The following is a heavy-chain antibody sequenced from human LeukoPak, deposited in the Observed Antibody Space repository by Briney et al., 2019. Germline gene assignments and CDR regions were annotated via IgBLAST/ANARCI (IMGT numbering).Heavy chain of an antibody. CDR1: GGSFSGYC. CDR2: INHSGSM. J-gene: IGHJ1*01. Sequence: PSETLSLTCTVYGGSFSGYCWSWIRQSPGKGLEWIGEINHSGSMNYNPSLKSRVTMSVDTSKNQFSLKLSSVTAADTTVYYCARDSLYDPTYFQHWGQGTLVTVSS. V-gene: IGHV4-34*01. CDR3: ARDSLYDPTYFQH. D-gene: IGHD3-22*01.